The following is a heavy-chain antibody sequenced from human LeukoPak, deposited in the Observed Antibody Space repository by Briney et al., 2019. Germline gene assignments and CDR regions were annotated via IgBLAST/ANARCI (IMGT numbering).Heavy chain of an antibody. CDR1: GFTFSGSA. V-gene: IGHV3-73*01. CDR3: ARGDSSSSWGYYYYYMDV. Sequence: PGGSLRLSCAASGFTFSGSAMHWVRQASGKGLEWVGRIRSKANSYATAYAASVKGRFTISRDDSKNTAYLQMNSLKTEDTAVYYCARGDSSSSWGYYYYYMDVWGKGTTVTVSS. CDR2: IRSKANSYAT. J-gene: IGHJ6*03. D-gene: IGHD6-6*01.